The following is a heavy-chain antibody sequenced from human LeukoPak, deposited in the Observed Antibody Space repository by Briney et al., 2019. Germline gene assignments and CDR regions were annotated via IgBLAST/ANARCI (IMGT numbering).Heavy chain of an antibody. D-gene: IGHD2-21*02. Sequence: PSQTLSLTCTVSGGSISSGDYYWSWIRQPPGKGLEWIGNIYYSGSTYYNPSLRSRVTISVDTSKNQFSLKLSSVTAADTAVYYCARVRGVTDWFDPWGQGTLVTVSS. CDR2: IYYSGST. CDR3: ARVRGVTDWFDP. CDR1: GGSISSGDYY. J-gene: IGHJ5*02. V-gene: IGHV4-30-4*08.